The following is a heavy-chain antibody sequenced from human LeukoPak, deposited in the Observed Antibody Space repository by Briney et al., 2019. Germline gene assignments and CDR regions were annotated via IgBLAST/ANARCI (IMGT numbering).Heavy chain of an antibody. V-gene: IGHV4-39*07. Sequence: SETLSLTCTVSGDSISSSSYYGGWLRQPPGRGLEWIGSIYYSVTTYYNPSLKSRVTISVDTSKNQFSLKLSSVTAADTAVYYCARDRLRWPKIDYWGQGTLVTVSS. CDR2: IYYSVTT. J-gene: IGHJ4*02. D-gene: IGHD4-23*01. CDR3: ARDRLRWPKIDY. CDR1: GDSISSSSYY.